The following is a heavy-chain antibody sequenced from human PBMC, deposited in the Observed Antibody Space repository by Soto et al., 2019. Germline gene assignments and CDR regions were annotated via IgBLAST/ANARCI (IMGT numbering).Heavy chain of an antibody. CDR1: GFTFSSYG. J-gene: IGHJ6*02. CDR2: ISYDGSNK. Sequence: PGGSLRLSCAASGFTFSSYGMHWVRQAPGKGLEWVAVISYDGSNKYYADSVKGRFTISRDNSKNALYLQMNSLRAEDSAVYYCAKGPSDWSWAYIYYYYGMDVWGQGTTVTVSS. CDR3: AKGPSDWSWAYIYYYYGMDV. D-gene: IGHD3-3*01. V-gene: IGHV3-30*18.